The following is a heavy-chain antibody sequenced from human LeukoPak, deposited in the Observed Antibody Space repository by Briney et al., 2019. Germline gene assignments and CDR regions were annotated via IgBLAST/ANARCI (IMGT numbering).Heavy chain of an antibody. CDR2: ISSSSSTI. V-gene: IGHV3-48*01. CDR1: GFTFSSYS. J-gene: IGHJ4*02. CDR3: ASAGNIFDY. D-gene: IGHD1/OR15-1a*01. Sequence: GGSLRLSCAASGFTFSSYSMNWVRQAPGKGLEWVSYISSSSSTIYYADSVKGRFTISRDNAKNSLYLQMNSLRAEDTAVYYCASAGNIFDYWGQGTLVTVSS.